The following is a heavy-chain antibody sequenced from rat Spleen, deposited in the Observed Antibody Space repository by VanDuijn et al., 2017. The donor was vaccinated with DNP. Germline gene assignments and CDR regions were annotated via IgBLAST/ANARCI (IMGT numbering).Heavy chain of an antibody. J-gene: IGHJ3*01. CDR3: ARLSILWFPY. CDR2: ISNDGGAT. V-gene: IGHV5-25*01. CDR1: GFTFSDYY. Sequence: EVQLVESGGDLVQPGRSLKLSCAASGFTFSDYYMAWVRQAPTKGLEWVASISNDGGATYYRDSVKGRFTISRDNAKSTLYLQMDSLRSEDTATYYCARLSILWFPYWGQGTLVTVSS.